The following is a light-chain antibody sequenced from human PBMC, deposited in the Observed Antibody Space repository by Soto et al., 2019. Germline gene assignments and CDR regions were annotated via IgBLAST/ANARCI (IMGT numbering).Light chain of an antibody. CDR2: HAS. J-gene: IGKJ3*01. Sequence: EIVLTQSPGTLSLSPGERATLSCRASQSVSSSYLAWYQQKPGQAPRLLIFHASSRATGIPDRFSGSGSGTYFTLTISRLEPEDFAVYYCQQYGSSFTFGPGTKVDIK. CDR3: QQYGSSFT. CDR1: QSVSSSY. V-gene: IGKV3-20*01.